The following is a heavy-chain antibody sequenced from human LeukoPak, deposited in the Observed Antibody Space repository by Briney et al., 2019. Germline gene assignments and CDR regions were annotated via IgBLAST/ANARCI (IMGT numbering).Heavy chain of an antibody. Sequence: GGSLSLSCAASGFTFSSYSMNWVRQAPGKGLEWVSSISSSSSYIYYADSVKGRFTISRDNAKNSLYLQMNSLRAEDTAVYYCARGLEQQLAPFDYWGQGTLVTVSS. J-gene: IGHJ4*02. V-gene: IGHV3-21*01. CDR1: GFTFSSYS. D-gene: IGHD6-13*01. CDR3: ARGLEQQLAPFDY. CDR2: ISSSSSYI.